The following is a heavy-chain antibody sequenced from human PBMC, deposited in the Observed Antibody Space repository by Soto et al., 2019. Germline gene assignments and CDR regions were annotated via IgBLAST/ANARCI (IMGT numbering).Heavy chain of an antibody. Sequence: ASVKVSCKASGYTFTSYVISWVRQAPGQGLEWMGWISAYNGNTNYAQKLQGRVTMTTDTSTSTAYMELRSLRSDDTAVYYCARDSRGYYGSGSYYNYYYYGMDVWGQGTTVTVSS. CDR2: ISAYNGNT. J-gene: IGHJ6*02. V-gene: IGHV1-18*01. CDR3: ARDSRGYYGSGSYYNYYYYGMDV. CDR1: GYTFTSYV. D-gene: IGHD3-10*01.